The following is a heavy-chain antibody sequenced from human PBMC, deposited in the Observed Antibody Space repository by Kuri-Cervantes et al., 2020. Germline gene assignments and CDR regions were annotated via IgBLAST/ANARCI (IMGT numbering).Heavy chain of an antibody. CDR3: ARGSSWYGTSIWYFDL. Sequence: ASVKVSCKASGYTFTSYAMHWVRQAPGQRLEWMGWINAGNGNTKYSQKFQGRVTITRDTSASTAYMELSSLRSEGTAVYYCARGSSWYGTSIWYFDLWGRGTLVTVSS. CDR2: INAGNGNT. CDR1: GYTFTSYA. D-gene: IGHD6-13*01. J-gene: IGHJ2*01. V-gene: IGHV1-3*01.